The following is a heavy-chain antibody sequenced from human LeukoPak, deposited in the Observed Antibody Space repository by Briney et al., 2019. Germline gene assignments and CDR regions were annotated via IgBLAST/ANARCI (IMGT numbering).Heavy chain of an antibody. CDR3: ARGGNYDFWSGYYSPHYFDY. CDR2: ISAYNGNT. Sequence: ASVKVSCKASGYTFTSYGISWVRQAPGQGLEWMGWISAYNGNTNYAQKLQVRVTMTTDTSTSTAYMELRSLRSDDTAVYYCARGGNYDFWSGYYSPHYFDYWGQGTLVTVSS. D-gene: IGHD3-3*01. V-gene: IGHV1-18*01. CDR1: GYTFTSYG. J-gene: IGHJ4*02.